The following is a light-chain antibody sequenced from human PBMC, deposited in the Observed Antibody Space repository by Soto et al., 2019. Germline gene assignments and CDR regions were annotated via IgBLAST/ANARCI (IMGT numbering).Light chain of an antibody. CDR1: QSVGSN. J-gene: IGKJ1*01. V-gene: IGKV3-15*01. CDR2: SAS. CDR3: HQYNTWPRA. Sequence: EIVMTQSPATLSVSPGERATLSCRASQSVGSNLAWYQQKPGQAPRLLIYSASTRATGIPPSFSGSGSGTEFTLTISSLQSEDFVVYYCHQYNTWPRAFGQGTKVEIK.